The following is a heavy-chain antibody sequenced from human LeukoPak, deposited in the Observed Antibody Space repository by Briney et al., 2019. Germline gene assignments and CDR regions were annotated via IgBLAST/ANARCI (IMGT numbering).Heavy chain of an antibody. CDR2: IYTSGST. CDR1: GGSISSYY. Sequence: PSETLSLTCTVSGGSISSYYWSWIRQPAGKGLEWIGRIYTSGSTNYNPSLKSRVTMSVDTSKNQFSLKLSSVTAADTAVYYCARDSFTVTYYYYYYYMDVWGKGTTVTVSS. J-gene: IGHJ6*03. D-gene: IGHD4-11*01. CDR3: ARDSFTVTYYYYYYYMDV. V-gene: IGHV4-4*07.